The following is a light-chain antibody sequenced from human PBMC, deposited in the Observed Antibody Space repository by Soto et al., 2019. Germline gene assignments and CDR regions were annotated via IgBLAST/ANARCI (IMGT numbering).Light chain of an antibody. Sequence: QSALTQPASVSGSPGQSIAISCTGTSSDIGSHNHVSWYQQYPGKAPKLIIFEVNNRPSGVSDRFSGSKSGSTASLTISGLQAEDEADYYCNSLSAAGTSYVFGNGTKVTVL. CDR2: EVN. V-gene: IGLV2-14*01. J-gene: IGLJ1*01. CDR3: NSLSAAGTSYV. CDR1: SSDIGSHNH.